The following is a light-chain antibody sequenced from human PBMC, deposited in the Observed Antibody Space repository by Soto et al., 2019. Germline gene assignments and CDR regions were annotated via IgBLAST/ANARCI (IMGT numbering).Light chain of an antibody. Sequence: EIVLTQSPATLSLSPGERVTLSCRASQRVSSYLAWYQQKPGQAPRPLIYDASHRATGIPARFTGSGSGTDIALTISRLEPEDFAVYYCQQRNSWPITFGQGTRLEIK. CDR1: QRVSSY. CDR2: DAS. CDR3: QQRNSWPIT. V-gene: IGKV3-11*01. J-gene: IGKJ5*01.